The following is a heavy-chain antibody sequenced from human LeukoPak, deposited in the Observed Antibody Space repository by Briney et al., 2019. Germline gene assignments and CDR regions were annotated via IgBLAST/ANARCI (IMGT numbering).Heavy chain of an antibody. CDR2: IYYSGST. CDR3: ARSMDTVYGDYATGAFDI. J-gene: IGHJ3*02. V-gene: IGHV4-28*01. D-gene: IGHD4-17*01. Sequence: LRLSCAASGFTFSTFWMSWIRQPPGKGLEWIGSIYYSGSTYYNPSLKSRVTMSVDTSKNQFSLKLSSVTAVDTAVYYCARSMDTVYGDYATGAFDIWGQGTMVTVSS. CDR1: GFTFSTFW.